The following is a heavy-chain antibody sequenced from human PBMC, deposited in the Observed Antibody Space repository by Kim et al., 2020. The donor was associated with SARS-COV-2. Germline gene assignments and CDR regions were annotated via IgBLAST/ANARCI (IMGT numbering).Heavy chain of an antibody. J-gene: IGHJ3*02. V-gene: IGHV3-9*01. CDR1: GFTFDDYA. Sequence: GGSLRLSCAASGFTFDDYAMHWVRQAPGKGLEWVSGISWNSGSIGYADSVKGRFTISRDNAKNSLYMQMNSLRAEDTALYYCAKGTDGSYWGAAFDIWGQGTMVTVSS. CDR3: AKGTDGSYWGAAFDI. CDR2: ISWNSGSI. D-gene: IGHD1-26*01.